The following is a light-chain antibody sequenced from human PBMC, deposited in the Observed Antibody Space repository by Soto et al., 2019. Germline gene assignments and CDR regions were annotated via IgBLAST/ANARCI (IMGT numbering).Light chain of an antibody. V-gene: IGLV2-23*02. CDR2: EVS. Sequence: QSVLTQPASVSGSPGQSITISCSGTSSDVGSYNVVSWYQQYPGKAPKLIIFEVSERPSGVSNRFSGSKSGSTASLTISGLQPEDEADYYCCSYAGGVTFWVFGGGTQLTVL. CDR1: SSDVGSYNV. J-gene: IGLJ3*02. CDR3: CSYAGGVTFWV.